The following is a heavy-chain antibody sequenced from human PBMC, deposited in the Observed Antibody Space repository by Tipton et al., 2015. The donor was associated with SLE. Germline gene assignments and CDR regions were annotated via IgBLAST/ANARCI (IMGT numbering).Heavy chain of an antibody. Sequence: QSGAEVKKPGASVKVSCKASGYTVTRYYMHWVRQAPGQGLEWMGIINPSEGSTTYARRFQGRVTMTRDTSTHTDYMELSSLRSEDNAVDYCARDRAVPRIEMVRRLGFDPGGQGTLLTVSS. D-gene: IGHD3-10*01. CDR2: INPSEGST. J-gene: IGHJ5*02. CDR3: ARDRAVPRIEMVRRLGFDP. CDR1: GYTVTRYY. V-gene: IGHV1-46*01.